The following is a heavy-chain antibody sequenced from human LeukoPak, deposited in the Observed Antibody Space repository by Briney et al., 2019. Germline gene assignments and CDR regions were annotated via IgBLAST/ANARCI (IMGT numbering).Heavy chain of an antibody. CDR2: ISGSGGAT. CDR1: GFTFSTYA. Sequence: GGSLRLSCAASGFTFSTYAMSWVRQAPGKGLEWVSSISGSGGATYYADSVKGRFTISRGNSKNTLYLQMNSLRAEDTAVYYCAKDQGGELLSRDYWGQGTLVTVSS. CDR3: AKDQGGELLSRDY. V-gene: IGHV3-23*01. J-gene: IGHJ4*02. D-gene: IGHD1-26*01.